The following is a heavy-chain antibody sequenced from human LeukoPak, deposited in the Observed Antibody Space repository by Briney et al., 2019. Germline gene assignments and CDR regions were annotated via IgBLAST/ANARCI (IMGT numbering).Heavy chain of an antibody. V-gene: IGHV1-18*01. D-gene: IGHD2-2*01. CDR1: GYTFTSYG. CDR2: ISAYSGNT. J-gene: IGHJ6*02. Sequence: ASVKVSCKASGYTFTSYGISWVRQAPGQGLEWMGWISAYSGNTNYAQKLQGRVTMTTDTSTSTAYMELRSLRSDDTAVYYCARGSSTSFYYYGMDVWGQGTTVAVSS. CDR3: ARGSSTSFYYYGMDV.